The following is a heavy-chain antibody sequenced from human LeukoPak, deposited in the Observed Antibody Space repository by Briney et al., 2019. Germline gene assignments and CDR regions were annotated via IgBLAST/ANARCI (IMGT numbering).Heavy chain of an antibody. CDR2: ISGSGGST. J-gene: IGHJ5*02. D-gene: IGHD3-3*01. CDR3: AKDDYDFWSGYTNSINWFDP. Sequence: PGGSLRLSCAASGFTFSNCAISWVRQAPGKGLEWVSAISGSGGSTYYADSVKGRFTVSRDNSKNTLYLQMNSLRAEDTAVYYCAKDDYDFWSGYTNSINWFDPWGQGTLVTVSS. CDR1: GFTFSNCA. V-gene: IGHV3-23*01.